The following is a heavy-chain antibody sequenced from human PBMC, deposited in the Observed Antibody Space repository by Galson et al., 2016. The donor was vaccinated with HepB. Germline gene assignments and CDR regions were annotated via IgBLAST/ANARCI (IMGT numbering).Heavy chain of an antibody. Sequence: SLRLSCAASGFTFNLYAMSWVRQAPGKGLEWVSSISGSGDSTYYADSVKGRFAISRDNSKNTLYLQMHNLIAEDTALYYCAKSGFCTRITCYRFYYYSGMDVWCQGTTVTVSS. CDR3: AKSGFCTRITCYRFYYYSGMDV. J-gene: IGHJ6*02. CDR1: GFTFNLYA. D-gene: IGHD2-2*01. CDR2: ISGSGDST. V-gene: IGHV3-23*01.